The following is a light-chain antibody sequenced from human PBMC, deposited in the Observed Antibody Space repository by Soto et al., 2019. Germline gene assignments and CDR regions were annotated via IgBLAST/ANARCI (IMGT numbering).Light chain of an antibody. CDR3: QQYDNWPQT. CDR2: KAS. V-gene: IGKV1D-13*01. J-gene: IGKJ1*01. CDR1: QSINGN. Sequence: IQMTQSPSSLSASLLDRVSITCRASQSINGNLNWYQQKLGKAPKLLIYKASTLKSGVPSRFSGSGSGTEFTLTISSLQSVDFAVYYCQQYDNWPQTFGQGTKVDIK.